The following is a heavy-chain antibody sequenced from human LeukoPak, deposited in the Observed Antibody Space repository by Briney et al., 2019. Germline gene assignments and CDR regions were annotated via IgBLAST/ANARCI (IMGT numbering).Heavy chain of an antibody. J-gene: IGHJ5*02. CDR1: GGSISSYY. Sequence: PSETLSLTCSVSGGSISSYYWSWIRQPAGKGLEWIGRIYSSGTITYNPSLQSRVTMSVDTSKNEFSLKMSSVTAADTAVCYCTRDSGTTGEVKFDPWGQGTLVAVSS. CDR2: IYSSGTI. V-gene: IGHV4-4*07. CDR3: TRDSGTTGEVKFDP. D-gene: IGHD3-10*01.